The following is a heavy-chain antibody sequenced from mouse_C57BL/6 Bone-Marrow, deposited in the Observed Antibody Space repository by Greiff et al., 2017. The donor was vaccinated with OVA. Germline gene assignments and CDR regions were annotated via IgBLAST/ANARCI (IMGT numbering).Heavy chain of an antibody. CDR2: IDPETGGT. CDR3: TRDYSNYYAMDY. V-gene: IGHV1-15*01. Sequence: VQLQQPGAELVRPGASVTLSCKASGYTFTDYEMHWVKQTPVHGLEWIGAIDPETGGTAYNQKFKGKAILTADKSSSTAYMELRSLTSEDSAVYYCTRDYSNYYAMDYWGQGTSVTVSS. CDR1: GYTFTDYE. D-gene: IGHD2-5*01. J-gene: IGHJ4*01.